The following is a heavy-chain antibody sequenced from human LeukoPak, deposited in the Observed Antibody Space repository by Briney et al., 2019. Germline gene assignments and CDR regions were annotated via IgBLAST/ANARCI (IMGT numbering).Heavy chain of an antibody. D-gene: IGHD6-19*01. J-gene: IGHJ4*02. CDR2: INSDGSST. CDR1: GFTFSSYW. CDR3: ARLHSSGWYLDY. V-gene: IGHV3-74*01. Sequence: GGSLRLSCAASGFTFSSYWMRWVRQAPGKGLVWVSRINSDGSSTSYADSVKGRFTISRDNAKNTLYLQMNSLRAEDTAVYYCARLHSSGWYLDYWGQGTLVTVSS.